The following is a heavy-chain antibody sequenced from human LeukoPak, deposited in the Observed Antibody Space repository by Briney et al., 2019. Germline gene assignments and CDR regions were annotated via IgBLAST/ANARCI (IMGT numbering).Heavy chain of an antibody. CDR1: GGSISSYY. CDR2: IYYSGST. J-gene: IGHJ5*02. V-gene: IGHV4-59*12. Sequence: SETLSLTCTVSGGSISSYYWSWIRQPPGKGLEWIGYIYYSGSTNYNPSLKSRVTISVDTSKNQFSLKLSSVTAADTAVYYCARLEDCSSTSCLGWFDPWGQGTLVTVSS. CDR3: ARLEDCSSTSCLGWFDP. D-gene: IGHD2-2*01.